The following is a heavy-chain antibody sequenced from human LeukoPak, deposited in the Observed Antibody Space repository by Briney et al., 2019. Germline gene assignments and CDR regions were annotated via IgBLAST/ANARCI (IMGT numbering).Heavy chain of an antibody. CDR1: GGTFSSYA. CDR3: ARGDILTGWFDP. Sequence: ASVKVSCKASGGTFSSYAISWVRQAPGQGLEWMGGIIPIFGTANYAQKFQGRVTITTDESTSTAYMELSSLRSEDTPVYYCARGDILTGWFDPWGQGTLVTVSS. D-gene: IGHD3-9*01. J-gene: IGHJ5*02. V-gene: IGHV1-69*05. CDR2: IIPIFGTA.